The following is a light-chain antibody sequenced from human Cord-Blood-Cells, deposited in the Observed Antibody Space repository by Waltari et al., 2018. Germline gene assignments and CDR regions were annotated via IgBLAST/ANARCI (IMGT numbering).Light chain of an antibody. CDR1: SSDVGGYNY. CDR2: DVS. CDR3: SSYTSSSTYV. J-gene: IGLJ1*01. V-gene: IGLV2-14*01. Sequence: QSALTQPASVSGSPAHSITISCTGTSSDVGGYNYVSWYQQHPGKAPKPMIYDVSNRPSGVSNRFSGSKSGNTASLTISGLQAEDEADYYCSSYTSSSTYVFGTGTKVTVL.